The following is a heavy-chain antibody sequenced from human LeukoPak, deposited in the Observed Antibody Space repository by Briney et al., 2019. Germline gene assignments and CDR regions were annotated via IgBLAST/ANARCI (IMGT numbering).Heavy chain of an antibody. CDR2: IWHDGSSK. Sequence: GGSLRLSCAASGFTFSSYGMHWVRQAPGKGLEWVAIIWHDGSSKYYADSVKGRVTISRDNSKNTLYLQMNSLRADDTAVYYCAIDGIQLWKYNFDFWGQGTLVTVFS. V-gene: IGHV3-33*01. CDR1: GFTFSSYG. D-gene: IGHD5-18*01. J-gene: IGHJ4*02. CDR3: AIDGIQLWKYNFDF.